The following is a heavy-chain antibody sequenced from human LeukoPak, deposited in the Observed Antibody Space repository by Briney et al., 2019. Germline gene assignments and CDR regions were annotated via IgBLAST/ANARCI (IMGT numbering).Heavy chain of an antibody. D-gene: IGHD1-26*01. V-gene: IGHV3-73*01. CDR3: IRHVVGATDTSDY. Sequence: GGSLRLSCAGSGFIFSDSAIHWVRQASGRGLEWLGRIRTKPNSYATAYAESLRGRFTISRDGSKSTAYLQMNSLETEDTAMYYCIRHVVGATDTSDYWGQGTLVTVSS. CDR2: IRTKPNSYAT. J-gene: IGHJ4*02. CDR1: GFIFSDSA.